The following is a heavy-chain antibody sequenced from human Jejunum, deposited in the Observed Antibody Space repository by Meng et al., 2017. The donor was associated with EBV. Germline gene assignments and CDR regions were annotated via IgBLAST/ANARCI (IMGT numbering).Heavy chain of an antibody. D-gene: IGHD6-19*01. CDR1: GDSISSSYW. V-gene: IGHV4-4*02. CDR3: ARGGGIAVAGE. CDR2: IYHSGIT. J-gene: IGHJ4*02. Sequence: QVQLQESGPGLGKPSGTLSLTCAVSGDSISSSYWWSWIRQPPGKGLEWIGEIYHSGITNYNPSLKSRVTISVDTSKNQFSLKLSSVTAADTAVYYCARGGGIAVAGEWGQGTLVTVSS.